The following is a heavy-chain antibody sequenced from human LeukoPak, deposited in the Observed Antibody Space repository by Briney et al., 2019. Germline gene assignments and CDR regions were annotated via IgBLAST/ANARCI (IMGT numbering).Heavy chain of an antibody. Sequence: SETLSHTCAVYGGSFSGYYWSWIRQPPGKGLEWIGEINHSGSTNYNPSLKSRVTISVDTSKNQSSLKLSSVTAADTAVYYCARKGAAAADGFDPWGQGTLVTVSS. CDR3: ARKGAAAADGFDP. D-gene: IGHD6-13*01. CDR2: INHSGST. V-gene: IGHV4-34*01. J-gene: IGHJ5*02. CDR1: GGSFSGYY.